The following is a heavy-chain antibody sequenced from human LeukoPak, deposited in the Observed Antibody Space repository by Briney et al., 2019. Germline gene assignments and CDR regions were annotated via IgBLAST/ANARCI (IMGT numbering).Heavy chain of an antibody. V-gene: IGHV4-61*01. CDR2: IYYSGST. CDR1: GGSVSSGSYY. D-gene: IGHD4-17*01. CDR3: ARVPGYGDYYFDY. Sequence: SETLSLTCTVSGGSVSSGSYYWSWIRQPPGKGLEWIGYIYYSGSTNYNPSLKSRVTMSVDTSKNQFSLKLSSVTAADTAVYYCARVPGYGDYYFDYWGQGTLVTVSS. J-gene: IGHJ4*02.